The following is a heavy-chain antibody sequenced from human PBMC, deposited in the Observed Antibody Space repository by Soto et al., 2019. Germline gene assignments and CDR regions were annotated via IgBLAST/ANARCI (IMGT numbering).Heavy chain of an antibody. V-gene: IGHV4-30-2*01. CDR3: ARIHWAQSSLDY. CDR1: GGSIDSGAFS. J-gene: IGHJ4*02. D-gene: IGHD6-19*01. Sequence: PSETLSLTCAVSGGSIDSGAFSLSWIRQPPGKGLEWIGYVTHSGTAYSIPSLNGRLTLSVDSSQTQSSLKLTSVTAADSAFYYCARIHWAQSSLDYWGRGILVTVSS. CDR2: VTHSGTA.